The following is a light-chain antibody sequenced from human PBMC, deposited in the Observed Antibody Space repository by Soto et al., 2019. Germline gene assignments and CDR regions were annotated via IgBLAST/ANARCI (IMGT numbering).Light chain of an antibody. Sequence: QLVLTQPASVSGSPGQSITLSCTGTSSTIGSYDLVSWYQLHPGKAPKLMIYEGSKRPSGVSDRFSGSKSGNTASLTISGLQAEDEAAYYCCSYAGNTTWVFGGGTKLTVL. CDR2: EGS. J-gene: IGLJ2*01. CDR3: CSYAGNTTWV. V-gene: IGLV2-23*01. CDR1: SSTIGSYDL.